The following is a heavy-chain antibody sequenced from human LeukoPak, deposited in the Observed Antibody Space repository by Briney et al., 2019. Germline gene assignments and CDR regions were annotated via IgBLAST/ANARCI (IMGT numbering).Heavy chain of an antibody. D-gene: IGHD6-19*01. CDR2: ISPYNGHT. Sequence: GASVKVSCKVSGYTFTSYGISWVRQAPGQGLEWMGWISPYNGHTNYAQPFQGRLTMTTDTSTTSGYMELRSLRSDDTAVYYCARIPGIAVAGGDAFDIWGQGTMVTVSS. CDR3: ARIPGIAVAGGDAFDI. J-gene: IGHJ3*02. CDR1: GYTFTSYG. V-gene: IGHV1-18*01.